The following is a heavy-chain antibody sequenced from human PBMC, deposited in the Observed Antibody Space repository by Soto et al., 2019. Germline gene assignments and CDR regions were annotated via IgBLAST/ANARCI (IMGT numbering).Heavy chain of an antibody. CDR2: ISSSSSTI. J-gene: IGHJ6*02. CDR1: GFTFSSYS. V-gene: IGHV3-48*02. Sequence: PGGSLRLSCAASGFTFSSYSMNWVRQAPGKGLEWVSYISSSSSTIYYADSVKGRFTISRDNAKNSLYLQMNSLRDEDTAVYYCAGDPGAWAFWCGLEDYYYGREVWGQGTTCTVSS. CDR3: AGDPGAWAFWCGLEDYYYGREV. D-gene: IGHD3-3*01.